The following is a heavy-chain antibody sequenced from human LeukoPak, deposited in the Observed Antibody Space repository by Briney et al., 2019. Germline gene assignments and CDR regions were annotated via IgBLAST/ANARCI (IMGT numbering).Heavy chain of an antibody. CDR3: ARGRYGWLPFDY. V-gene: IGHV4-59*08. CDR1: GGSISDYY. J-gene: IGHJ4*02. D-gene: IGHD3-16*01. Sequence: NPSETLSLTCSVSGGSISDYYWSWIRLSPGTGLEWIGYMDYSGSAAYNPSLRGRVTISIDTSKKQFSLEVTSVTAADTAVYYCARGRYGWLPFDYWGQGTLVTVSS. CDR2: MDYSGSA.